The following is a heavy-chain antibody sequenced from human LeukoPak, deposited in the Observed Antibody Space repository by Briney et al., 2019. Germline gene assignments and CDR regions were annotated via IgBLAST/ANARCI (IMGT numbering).Heavy chain of an antibody. CDR2: IYSGGST. CDR3: AKSAFYDNSGYLDY. J-gene: IGHJ4*02. CDR1: GFTVSSNY. D-gene: IGHD3-22*01. Sequence: GGSLRLSCAASGFTVSSNYMNWVRQAPGKGLEWVSVIYSGGSTFYADSVEGRFTISRDTSKNTLYVQMNSLRAEDTAVYYCAKSAFYDNSGYLDYWGQGSLVTVSS. V-gene: IGHV3-53*05.